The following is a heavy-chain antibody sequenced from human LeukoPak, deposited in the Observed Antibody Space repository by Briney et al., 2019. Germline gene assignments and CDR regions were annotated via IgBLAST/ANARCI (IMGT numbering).Heavy chain of an antibody. D-gene: IGHD3-16*01. Sequence: GGSLRLSCAASGFTFSSYSMNWVRQAPGKGLEWVSYISSSSSTIYYADSVKGRFTISRGNAKNSLYLQMNSLRAEDTAVYYCARDWGYVFDYWGQGTLVTVSS. J-gene: IGHJ4*02. V-gene: IGHV3-48*01. CDR3: ARDWGYVFDY. CDR1: GFTFSSYS. CDR2: ISSSSSTI.